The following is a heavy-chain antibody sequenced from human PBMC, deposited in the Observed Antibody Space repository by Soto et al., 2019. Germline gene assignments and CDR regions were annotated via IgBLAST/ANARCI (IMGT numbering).Heavy chain of an antibody. Sequence: EVQLVESGGNLVQPGGSLRLSCAASGFTFTSYWMHWVPQAPGMGLVWVARINTEGSSTSYADAVKGRFTISRDNAKNTLYLQMDSLRAEDTAVYYCARKDILTGLDYWGQGTLVSVSS. CDR3: ARKDILTGLDY. V-gene: IGHV3-74*01. CDR1: GFTFTSYW. J-gene: IGHJ4*02. D-gene: IGHD3-9*01. CDR2: INTEGSST.